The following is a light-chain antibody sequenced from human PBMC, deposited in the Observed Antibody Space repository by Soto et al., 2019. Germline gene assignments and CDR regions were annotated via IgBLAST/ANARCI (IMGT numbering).Light chain of an antibody. CDR1: LDIRTY. CDR2: AAS. Sequence: DIQLTQSPSFLSASVGDRAAITCRASLDIRTYLAWYQQKPGRAPNLLIYAASTLQSGVPSRFSGSGSGTEFTLTISSLQPEDFASYYCQQLDRYPFTFGGGTKVEI. V-gene: IGKV1-9*01. CDR3: QQLDRYPFT. J-gene: IGKJ4*01.